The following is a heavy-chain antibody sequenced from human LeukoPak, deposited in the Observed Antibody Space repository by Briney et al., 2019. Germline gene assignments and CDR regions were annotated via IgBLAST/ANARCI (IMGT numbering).Heavy chain of an antibody. V-gene: IGHV3-11*01. CDR1: GFTFDDYG. Sequence: AGSLRLSCAASGFTFDDYGMSWVRQAPGKGLEWISYISSTGSSVQYADSVKGRFTLSRDNANNSLYLQMNSLKAEDTAVYYCARGARWGYYFDYWGQGNLVTVSS. CDR3: ARGARWGYYFDY. D-gene: IGHD4-23*01. J-gene: IGHJ4*02. CDR2: ISSTGSSV.